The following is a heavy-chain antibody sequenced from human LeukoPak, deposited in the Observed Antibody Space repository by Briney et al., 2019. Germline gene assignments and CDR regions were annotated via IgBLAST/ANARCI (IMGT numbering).Heavy chain of an antibody. J-gene: IGHJ4*02. CDR3: ATRTTSSRTFFDY. CDR2: IDPGDSDT. D-gene: IGHD6-13*01. CDR1: GYSLTNYW. V-gene: IGHV5-51*01. Sequence: GESLKISCKGSGYSLTNYWIGWVRQMPGKGLEWMGIIDPGDSDTRYSPSFRGQVTISADKSISTAYLQWSGLKASDTAMYYCATRTTSSRTFFDYWGQGTLVTVSS.